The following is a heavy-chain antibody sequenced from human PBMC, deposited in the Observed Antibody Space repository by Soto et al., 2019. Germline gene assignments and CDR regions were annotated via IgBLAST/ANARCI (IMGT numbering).Heavy chain of an antibody. CDR3: ARAGGCSSGSCLNWFDP. CDR1: GGTFSSYA. CDR2: VIPIFGTA. Sequence: QVQLVQYGAEVKKPGSSVKVACKASGGTFSSYAIRWARQDPGQGLEWMGGVIPIFGTANYAQKIQGRVTITADESTSTAYMELSSLRSEDTAVYYSARAGGCSSGSCLNWFDPWGQGTLVTVSS. J-gene: IGHJ5*02. V-gene: IGHV1-69*12. D-gene: IGHD2-15*01.